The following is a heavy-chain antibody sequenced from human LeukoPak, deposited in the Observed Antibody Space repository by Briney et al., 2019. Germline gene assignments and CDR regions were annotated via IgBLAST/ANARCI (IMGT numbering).Heavy chain of an antibody. CDR1: GGSISNYY. J-gene: IGHJ4*02. D-gene: IGHD3-3*01. CDR2: LYYSGDT. V-gene: IGHV4-59*01. Sequence: SETLSLTCTVSGGSISNYYWSWIRQPPGKGLEWIGYLYYSGDTNYNPSLKSRVTISVDTSKNQFSLSLSSVTAADTAVYYCASSHPLGSNNDYYTPFDYWGQGTQVTVSS. CDR3: ASSHPLGSNNDYYTPFDY.